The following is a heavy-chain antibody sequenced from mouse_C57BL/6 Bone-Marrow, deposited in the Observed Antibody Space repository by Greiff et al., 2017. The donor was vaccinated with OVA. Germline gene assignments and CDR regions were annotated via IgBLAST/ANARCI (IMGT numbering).Heavy chain of an antibody. V-gene: IGHV5-15*01. D-gene: IGHD1-1*01. Sequence: DVMLVESGGGLVQPGGSLKLSCAASGFTFSDYGMAWVRQAPRKGPEWVAFISNLAYSIYYADTVTGRFTISRENAKNTLYLEMSSLRSEDTAMYYCARQGSDYYGSSYKYFDVWGTGTTVTVSS. J-gene: IGHJ1*03. CDR1: GFTFSDYG. CDR2: ISNLAYSI. CDR3: ARQGSDYYGSSYKYFDV.